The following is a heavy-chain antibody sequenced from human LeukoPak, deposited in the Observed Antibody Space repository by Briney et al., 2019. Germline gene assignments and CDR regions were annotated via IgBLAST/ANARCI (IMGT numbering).Heavy chain of an antibody. CDR2: VSVNGGTT. CDR1: GFTFSSCA. D-gene: IGHD3-10*01. Sequence: GGSLRLSCAASGFTFSSCALSWVRQAPGKRLEWVSTVSVNGGTTYYEDSVKGRFTISRDNSKNTLYLQMNSLRAEDTAVYFCAKELHGSGNYAFDYWGQGTLVTVSS. CDR3: AKELHGSGNYAFDY. J-gene: IGHJ4*02. V-gene: IGHV3-23*01.